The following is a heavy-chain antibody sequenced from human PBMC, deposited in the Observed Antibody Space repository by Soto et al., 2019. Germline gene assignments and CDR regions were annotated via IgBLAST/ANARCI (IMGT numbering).Heavy chain of an antibody. Sequence: GGSLRLSCAASGFTVSSNYMSWVRQAPGKGLEWVSDIYSGGSTYYADSVKGRFTISRHSSKNTLYLQMNSLKTEDTAVYYCTRWAYSYGWYFDYWGQGALVTVSS. D-gene: IGHD6-19*01. CDR1: GFTVSSNY. CDR3: TRWAYSYGWYFDY. CDR2: IYSGGST. V-gene: IGHV3-53*01. J-gene: IGHJ4*02.